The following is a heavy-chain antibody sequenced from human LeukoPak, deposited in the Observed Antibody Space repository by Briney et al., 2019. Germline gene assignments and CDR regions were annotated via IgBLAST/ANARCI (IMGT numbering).Heavy chain of an antibody. CDR3: ARVGDGFFSDY. Sequence: GASVTVSCKASGGTFSSYAISWVRQAPGQGLEWMGRIIPILGIANYAQKFQGRVTITADKSTSTAYMELSSLRSEDTAVYYCARVGDGFFSDYWGQGTLVTVSS. D-gene: IGHD3-10*01. J-gene: IGHJ4*02. CDR2: IIPILGIA. V-gene: IGHV1-69*04. CDR1: GGTFSSYA.